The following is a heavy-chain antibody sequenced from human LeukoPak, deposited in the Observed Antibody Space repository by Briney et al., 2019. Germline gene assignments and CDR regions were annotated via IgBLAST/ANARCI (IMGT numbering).Heavy chain of an antibody. J-gene: IGHJ3*02. CDR1: GGSISSYY. CDR2: IYTSGST. V-gene: IGHV4-4*07. CDR3: ARGAYYYASSGYFTFDI. Sequence: SETLSLTCTVSGGSISSYYWIWIRQPAGKGLEGIGRIYTSGSTNYNPSLKRPVTMSVDTSKNQFSLKLSSVTAADTAVYYCARGAYYYASSGYFTFDIWGQGTMVTVSS. D-gene: IGHD3-22*01.